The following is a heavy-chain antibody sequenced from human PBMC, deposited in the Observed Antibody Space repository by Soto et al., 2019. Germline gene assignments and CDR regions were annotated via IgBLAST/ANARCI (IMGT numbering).Heavy chain of an antibody. CDR3: ARGATGSCYYYYYYMDV. Sequence: GVLRLSCAASGFTFSDYYMSWIRQAPVKGLEWVSYISSSGSTIYYADSVKGRFTISRDNAKNSLYLQMNSLRAEDTAVYYCARGATGSCYYYYYYMDVWGKGTTVTVSS. J-gene: IGHJ6*03. CDR1: GFTFSDYY. V-gene: IGHV3-11*01. CDR2: ISSSGSTI. D-gene: IGHD5-12*01.